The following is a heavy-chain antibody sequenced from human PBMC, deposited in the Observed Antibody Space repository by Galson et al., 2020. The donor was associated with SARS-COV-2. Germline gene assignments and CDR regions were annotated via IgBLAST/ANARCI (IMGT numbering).Heavy chain of an antibody. V-gene: IGHV4-34*01. CDR2: INHSGST. CDR3: ARSPYSSSPWYGGLWDAFDI. Sequence: TLSLTCAVYGGSFSGYYWSWIRQPPGKGLEWIGEINHSGSTNYNPSLKSRVTISVDTSKNQFSLKLSSVTAADTAVYYCARSPYSSSPWYGGLWDAFDIWGQGTMVTVSS. J-gene: IGHJ3*02. CDR1: GGSFSGYY. D-gene: IGHD6-13*01.